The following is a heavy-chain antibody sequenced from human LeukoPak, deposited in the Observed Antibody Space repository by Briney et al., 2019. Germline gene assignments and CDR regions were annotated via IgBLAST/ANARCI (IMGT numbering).Heavy chain of an antibody. V-gene: IGHV3-21*01. J-gene: IGHJ4*02. D-gene: IGHD3-10*01. CDR2: ISSSSNYI. CDR1: GFTFSSYR. Sequence: GGSLRLSCAASGFTFSSYRMSWVRQAPGKGLEWVSFISSSSNYIHYVDSVKGRFSISRDNAKNSLYLQMDSLRAEDTAVYYCARCGDGLPCDFDYWGQGTLVTVSS. CDR3: ARCGDGLPCDFDY.